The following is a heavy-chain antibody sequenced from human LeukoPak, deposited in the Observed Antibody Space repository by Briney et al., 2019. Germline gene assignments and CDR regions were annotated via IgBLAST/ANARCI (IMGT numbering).Heavy chain of an antibody. CDR2: IRYDGSNK. CDR1: GFTFSSYG. V-gene: IGHV3-30*02. D-gene: IGHD6-13*01. Sequence: GGSLRLSCAASGFTFSSYGMHWVRQAPGKGLEWVAFIRYDGSNKYYADSVKGRFTISRDNSKNTLYLQMNSLRAEDTAVYYCAKDNRGAAAATDYWGQGTLVTVSS. J-gene: IGHJ4*02. CDR3: AKDNRGAAAATDY.